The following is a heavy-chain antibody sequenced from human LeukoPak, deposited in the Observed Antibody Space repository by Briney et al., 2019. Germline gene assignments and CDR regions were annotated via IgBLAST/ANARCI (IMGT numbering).Heavy chain of an antibody. CDR2: ISAYTGNT. CDR3: ARNPGYSSNYYQDY. D-gene: IGHD6-13*01. Sequence: ASVKVSCKASGYTFSSYGITWVRQAPGQGLEWMGWISAYTGNTNYAQNLQGRVTMTTDTSTSTAYMELRSLRSDDTAVYYCARNPGYSSNYYQDYWGQGTLVTVSS. J-gene: IGHJ4*02. V-gene: IGHV1-18*01. CDR1: GYTFSSYG.